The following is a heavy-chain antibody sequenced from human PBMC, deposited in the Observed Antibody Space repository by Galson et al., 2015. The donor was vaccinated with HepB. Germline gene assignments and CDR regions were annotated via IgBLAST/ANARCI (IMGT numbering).Heavy chain of an antibody. J-gene: IGHJ4*02. V-gene: IGHV1-69*06. CDR3: ARVMGGSYFLPWEGPHDY. CDR2: IIPIFGTA. Sequence: SVTVSCKASGGTFSSYAISWVRQAPGQGLEWMGGIIPIFGTANYAQKFQGRVTITADKSTSTAYMELSSLRSEDTAVYYCARVMGGSYFLPWEGPHDYWGQGTLVTVSS. D-gene: IGHD1-26*01. CDR1: GGTFSSYA.